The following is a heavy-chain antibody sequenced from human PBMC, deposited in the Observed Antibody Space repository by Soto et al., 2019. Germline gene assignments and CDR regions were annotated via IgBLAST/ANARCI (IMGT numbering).Heavy chain of an antibody. CDR1: GFTFSSYA. D-gene: IGHD2-15*01. CDR3: AKDSLRYCSGGSCYSNY. Sequence: PGGSLRLSCAASGFTFSSYAMSWVRQAPGKGLEWVSAISGSGGSTYYADSVKGRFTISRDNSKNTLYLQMNSLRAEDTAVYYCAKDSLRYCSGGSCYSNYWGQGTLVTVSS. V-gene: IGHV3-23*01. CDR2: ISGSGGST. J-gene: IGHJ4*02.